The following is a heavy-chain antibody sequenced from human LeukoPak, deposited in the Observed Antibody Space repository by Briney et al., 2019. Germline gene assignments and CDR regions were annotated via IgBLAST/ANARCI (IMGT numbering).Heavy chain of an antibody. J-gene: IGHJ6*02. CDR1: GGSISSYY. V-gene: IGHV4-59*01. CDR3: ARDPLVRGVTNYYYYGMGV. Sequence: SETLSLTCTVSGGSISSYYWSWVRQPPGKGLEWIGYIYYSGSTNYNPSLKSRVTISVDTSKNQFSLKLSSVTAADTAVYYCARDPLVRGVTNYYYYGMGVWGQGTTVTVSS. D-gene: IGHD3-10*01. CDR2: IYYSGST.